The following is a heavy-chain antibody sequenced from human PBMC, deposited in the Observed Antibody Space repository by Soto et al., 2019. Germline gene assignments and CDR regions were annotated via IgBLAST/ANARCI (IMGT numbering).Heavy chain of an antibody. Sequence: PVGSLRLSCAASGFTFSSYAMHWVRQAPGKGLEWVAVISYDGSNKYYADSVKGRFTISRDNSKNTLYLQMNSLRAEDTAVYYCARDSFTVAYGMDVWGQGTTVTVSS. D-gene: IGHD4-17*01. CDR3: ARDSFTVAYGMDV. CDR2: ISYDGSNK. V-gene: IGHV3-30-3*01. J-gene: IGHJ6*02. CDR1: GFTFSSYA.